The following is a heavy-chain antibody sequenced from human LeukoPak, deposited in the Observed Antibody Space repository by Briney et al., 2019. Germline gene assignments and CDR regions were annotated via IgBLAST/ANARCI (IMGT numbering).Heavy chain of an antibody. D-gene: IGHD1-26*01. Sequence: GRSLRLSCAASGFTFSSYGMHWVRQAPGKGLEWVAVIWYDGSNKYYADSVKGRFTIPRDNSKNTLYLQMNSLRAEDTAVYYCARKVAGEWELLSDYWGQGTLVTVSS. J-gene: IGHJ4*02. V-gene: IGHV3-33*01. CDR2: IWYDGSNK. CDR1: GFTFSSYG. CDR3: ARKVAGEWELLSDY.